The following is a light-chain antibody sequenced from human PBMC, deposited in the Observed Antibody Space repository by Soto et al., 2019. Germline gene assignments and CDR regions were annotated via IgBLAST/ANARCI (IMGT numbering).Light chain of an antibody. Sequence: DIQMTQSPSSVSASVGDTVSITCRASQGINNWLAWYQQKPGKAPQVLIYAASSLQSGVPSRFSGSGFGTDFTLTINSLQPEDFATYFCQQANNFPLTFGGGTKIEI. V-gene: IGKV1-12*01. CDR2: AAS. CDR3: QQANNFPLT. J-gene: IGKJ4*01. CDR1: QGINNW.